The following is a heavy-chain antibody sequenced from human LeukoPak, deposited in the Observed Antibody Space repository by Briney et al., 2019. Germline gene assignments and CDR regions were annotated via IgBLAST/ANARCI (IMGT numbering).Heavy chain of an antibody. D-gene: IGHD3-22*01. CDR2: ISVSGTTI. J-gene: IGHJ4*02. Sequence: GGSLRLSCAASGFTFSDYEMNWVRQAPGKGLEWLSHISVSGTTIHYADSVKGRLTISRDNAKNSVYLQMTSLRAEDTAVYYCARVGRITMTVVPFDYWGQGTLVTVSS. CDR1: GFTFSDYE. CDR3: ARVGRITMTVVPFDY. V-gene: IGHV3-48*01.